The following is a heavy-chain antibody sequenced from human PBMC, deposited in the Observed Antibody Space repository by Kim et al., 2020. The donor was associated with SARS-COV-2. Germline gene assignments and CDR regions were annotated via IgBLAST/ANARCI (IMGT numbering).Heavy chain of an antibody. J-gene: IGHJ5*02. CDR3: ARLTGGRYGDYVGGWFDP. Sequence: SETLSLTCTVSGGSISSYYWSWIRQPPGKGLEWIGYIYYSGSTNYNPSLKSRVTISVDTSKNQFSLKLSSVTAADTAVYYCARLTGGRYGDYVGGWFDPWGQGTLVTVSS. D-gene: IGHD4-17*01. CDR1: GGSISSYY. CDR2: IYYSGST. V-gene: IGHV4-59*08.